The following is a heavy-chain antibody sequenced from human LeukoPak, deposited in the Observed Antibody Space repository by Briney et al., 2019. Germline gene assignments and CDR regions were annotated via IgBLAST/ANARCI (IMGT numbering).Heavy chain of an antibody. Sequence: GGSLRLSCAASGFTFSTYAMSWVRQAPGKGLEWVSAICGSDGSKYYADSVKGRFTISRDNSKNTLYLQMNSLRGEDTAVYYCAKGGSPSCYSSSGYWGQGTLVTVSS. D-gene: IGHD2-2*01. V-gene: IGHV3-23*01. CDR2: ICGSDGSK. CDR3: AKGGSPSCYSSSGY. J-gene: IGHJ4*02. CDR1: GFTFSTYA.